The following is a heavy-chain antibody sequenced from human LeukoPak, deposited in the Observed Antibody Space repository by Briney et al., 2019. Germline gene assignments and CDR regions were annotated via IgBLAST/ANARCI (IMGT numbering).Heavy chain of an antibody. CDR2: VRRSDGST. CDR3: ARARRDCSGGSCYPDYNWFDP. CDR1: GFTFSSYV. J-gene: IGHJ5*02. D-gene: IGHD2-15*01. V-gene: IGHV3-23*01. Sequence: GGSLRLSCATSGFTFSSYVMSWVRQAPGRGLEWVSLVRRSDGSTYYADSVKGRFTISRDNAKNSLYLQMNSLRAEDTAVYYCARARRDCSGGSCYPDYNWFDPWGQGTLVTVSS.